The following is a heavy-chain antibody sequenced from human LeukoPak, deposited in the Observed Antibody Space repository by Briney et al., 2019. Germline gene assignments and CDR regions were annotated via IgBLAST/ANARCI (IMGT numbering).Heavy chain of an antibody. CDR1: GGSISSYY. J-gene: IGHJ5*02. CDR3: ARVVDIVATGFDP. D-gene: IGHD5-12*01. CDR2: IYYSGST. V-gene: IGHV4-59*08. Sequence: SETLSLTCTVSGGSISSYYWSWIRQPPGKGLEWNGYIYYSGSTNYNPSLKSRVTISVDTSKNQFSLKLSSVTAADTAVYYCARVVDIVATGFDPWGQGTLVTVSS.